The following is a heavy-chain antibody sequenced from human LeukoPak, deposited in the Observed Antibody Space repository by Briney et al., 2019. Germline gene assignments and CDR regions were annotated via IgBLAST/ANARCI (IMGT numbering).Heavy chain of an antibody. CDR1: GRSFSGYY. Sequence: SETLSLTCAVYGRSFSGYYWSWIRQPPGKGLEWIGEINHSGSTNYNPSLKSRVTISVDTSKNQFSLKLSSVTAADTAVYYCARGRLGDYDRGYYYYYMDVWGKGTTVTVSS. V-gene: IGHV4-34*01. J-gene: IGHJ6*03. CDR3: ARGRLGDYDRGYYYYYMDV. D-gene: IGHD4-17*01. CDR2: INHSGST.